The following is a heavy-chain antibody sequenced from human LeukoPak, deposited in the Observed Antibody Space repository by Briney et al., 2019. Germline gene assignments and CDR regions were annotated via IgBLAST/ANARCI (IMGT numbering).Heavy chain of an antibody. CDR3: ATPPVAQQLGGDAFDI. CDR2: ISSSGSYI. V-gene: IGHV3-21*01. J-gene: IGHJ3*02. D-gene: IGHD6-13*01. Sequence: PGGSLRLSCAASGFTFSSYSMNWVRQAPGKGLEWVSSISSSGSYIYYADSVKGRFTISRDNAKNSLYLQMNSLRAEDTAVYYCATPPVAQQLGGDAFDIWGQGTMVTVSS. CDR1: GFTFSSYS.